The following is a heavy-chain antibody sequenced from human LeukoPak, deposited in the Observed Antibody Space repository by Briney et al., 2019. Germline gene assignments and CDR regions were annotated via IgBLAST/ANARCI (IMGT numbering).Heavy chain of an antibody. CDR3: ARELVAPRPHNDYYFYMDV. V-gene: IGHV4-61*02. CDR2: ILTTGST. D-gene: IGHD5-12*01. J-gene: IGHJ6*03. CDR1: GAAINSGSYY. Sequence: PSETLSLTCAVSGAAINSGSYYWTWIRQPAGKGLEWIGRILTTGSTNYNPSLKSRVSISLDTSKKQISLNLTSVTAADTAVYYCARELVAPRPHNDYYFYMDVWGKGTTVTASS.